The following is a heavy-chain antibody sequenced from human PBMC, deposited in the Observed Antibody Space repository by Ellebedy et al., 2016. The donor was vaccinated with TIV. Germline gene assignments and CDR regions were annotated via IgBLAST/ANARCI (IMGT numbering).Heavy chain of an antibody. CDR1: GGSIGRYF. Sequence: MPSETLSLTCSVSGGSIGRYFWTWIRQSPKKELEWIGYVFSSGYTNYNPSLESRVTISIDTSKGQFSLRLTSVTAADTAVYYCARGYDNTGFHDCPYDHWGQGTLVTVSS. V-gene: IGHV4-59*01. CDR2: VFSSGYT. D-gene: IGHD2-21*02. CDR3: ARGYDNTGFHDCPYDH. J-gene: IGHJ4*02.